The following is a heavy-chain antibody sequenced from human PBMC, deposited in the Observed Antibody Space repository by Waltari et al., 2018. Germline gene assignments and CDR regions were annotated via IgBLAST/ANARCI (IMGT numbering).Heavy chain of an antibody. CDR1: GGSFSGYY. Sequence: QVQLQQWGAGLLKPSETLSLPCAVYGGSFSGYYWSWIRQPPGKGLEWIGEINHSGSTNYNPSLKSRVTISVDTSKNQFSLKLSSVTAADTAVYYCARDPTVRGPRKVGWGQGTLVTVSS. CDR2: INHSGST. CDR3: ARDPTVRGPRKVG. J-gene: IGHJ4*02. D-gene: IGHD3-10*01. V-gene: IGHV4-34*01.